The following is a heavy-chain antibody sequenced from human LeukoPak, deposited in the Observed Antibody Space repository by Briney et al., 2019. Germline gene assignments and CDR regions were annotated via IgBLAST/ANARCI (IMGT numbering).Heavy chain of an antibody. Sequence: GGSLRLSCAASGFTFSDYYMSWIRQAPGKGLEWVSYISSSSSTIYYADSVKGRFTISRDNAKNTVYLQMNSLRVEDTAVYYCARGALYQYYLDYWGWGQGTLVTVSS. D-gene: IGHD4-17*01. V-gene: IGHV3-11*04. J-gene: IGHJ4*02. CDR3: ARGALYQYYLDYWG. CDR2: ISSSSSTI. CDR1: GFTFSDYY.